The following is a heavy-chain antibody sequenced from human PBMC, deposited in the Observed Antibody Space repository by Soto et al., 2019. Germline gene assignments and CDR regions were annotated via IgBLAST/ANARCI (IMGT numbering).Heavy chain of an antibody. CDR3: AKDDIVVDYHDY. D-gene: IGHD2-15*01. CDR2: ISGSGGST. V-gene: IGHV3-23*01. J-gene: IGHJ4*02. CDR1: EFTFISYA. Sequence: GGSLRLSWAASEFTFISYAISWVRQAPGKGLEWVSAISGSGGSTYYADSVKGRFTISRDNSKNTLYLQMNSLRAEDTAVYYCAKDDIVVDYHDYWGQGTLVTVSS.